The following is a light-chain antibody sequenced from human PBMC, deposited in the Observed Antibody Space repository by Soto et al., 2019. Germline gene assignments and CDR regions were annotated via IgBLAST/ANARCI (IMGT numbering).Light chain of an antibody. J-gene: IGKJ2*01. CDR2: DAS. CDR1: QSVSSY. CDR3: QQSSNWPPS. Sequence: EIVLTQSPATLSLSPGERATLSCRASQSVSSYLAWYQQKPGQAPRLLIYDASNRATGIPARFSGSGSGTDLTLTISGLEPEDFAVYYCQQSSNWPPSFGQGTKLEIK. V-gene: IGKV3-11*01.